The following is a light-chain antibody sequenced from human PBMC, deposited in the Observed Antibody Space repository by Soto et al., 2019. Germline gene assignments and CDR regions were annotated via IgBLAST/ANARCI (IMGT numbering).Light chain of an antibody. V-gene: IGKV3-20*01. CDR2: GAS. J-gene: IGKJ4*01. CDR1: QSVYKNF. CDR3: QQYVSSPPT. Sequence: EIVLTQSPGTLSLSPGERATLSCRASQSVYKNFLAWYQQKPGQAPRLLINGASNRATGIPDRFSGSGSGTDFYLTIDRLEPEDFAVYFCQQYVSSPPTFGGGTKVAIK.